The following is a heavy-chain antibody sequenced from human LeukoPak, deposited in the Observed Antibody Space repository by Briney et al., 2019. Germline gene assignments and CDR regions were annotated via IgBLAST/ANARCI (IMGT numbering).Heavy chain of an antibody. CDR1: GGSFSGYY. J-gene: IGHJ5*02. CDR3: ARRAASGWFGTNWFDP. CDR2: INHSGST. D-gene: IGHD6-19*01. V-gene: IGHV4-34*01. Sequence: PSETLSLTCAVYGGSFSGYYWSWIRQPPGKGLEWIGEINHSGSTNYNPSLKSRVTISVDTSKNQFSLKLSSVTAADTAVYYCARRAASGWFGTNWFDPWGQGTLVTVSS.